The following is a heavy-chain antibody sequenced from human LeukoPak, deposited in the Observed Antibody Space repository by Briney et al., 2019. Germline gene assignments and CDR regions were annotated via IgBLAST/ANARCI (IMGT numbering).Heavy chain of an antibody. CDR2: IYTSGST. Sequence: PSETLSLTCTVSGGPISSYYWSWIRQPAGKGLEWIGRIYTSGSTNYNPSLKSRVTMSVDTSKNQFSLKLSSVTAADTAVYYCARAVSSGYYYRNWFDPWGQGTLVTVSS. D-gene: IGHD3-22*01. J-gene: IGHJ5*02. CDR3: ARAVSSGYYYRNWFDP. V-gene: IGHV4-4*07. CDR1: GGPISSYY.